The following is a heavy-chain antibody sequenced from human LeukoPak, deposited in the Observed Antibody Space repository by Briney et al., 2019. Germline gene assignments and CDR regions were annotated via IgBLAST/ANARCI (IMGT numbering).Heavy chain of an antibody. J-gene: IGHJ4*02. Sequence: GGSLRLSCAASGFTFSSYSMNWVRQAPGKGLEWVSSISSSSSYIYYADSVKGRFTISRDNAKNSLYLQMNSLRAEDTAVYYCARDFYDSSGYSNFDYWGQGTLVTVSS. CDR1: GFTFSSYS. V-gene: IGHV3-21*01. CDR2: ISSSSSYI. D-gene: IGHD3-22*01. CDR3: ARDFYDSSGYSNFDY.